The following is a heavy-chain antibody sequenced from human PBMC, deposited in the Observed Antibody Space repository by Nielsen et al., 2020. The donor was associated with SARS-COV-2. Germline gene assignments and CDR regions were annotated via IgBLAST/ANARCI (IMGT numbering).Heavy chain of an antibody. D-gene: IGHD2-15*01. CDR1: GGSFSSYY. V-gene: IGHV4-59*01. CDR3: ARGQRYCSGGSCYKGEFDY. CDR2: IYYSGST. J-gene: IGHJ4*02. Sequence: GSLRLSCAIYGGSFSSYYWSWIRQPPGKGLEWIGYIYYSGSTNYNPSLKSRVTISVDTSKNQFSLKLSSVTAADTAVYYCARGQRYCSGGSCYKGEFDYWGQGTLVTVSS.